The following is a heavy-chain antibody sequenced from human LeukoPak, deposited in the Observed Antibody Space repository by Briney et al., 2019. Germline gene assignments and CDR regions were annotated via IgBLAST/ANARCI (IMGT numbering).Heavy chain of an antibody. V-gene: IGHV1-2*02. Sequence: ASVKVSCKASGYTFTGYYMHWVRQAPGQGLEWMGWINPNSGGTNYAQKFQGRVTMTRDTSTSTVYMELSSLRSEDTAVYYCARTYGSGSYYRYYYGMDVWGQGTTVTVSS. CDR2: INPNSGGT. J-gene: IGHJ6*02. CDR1: GYTFTGYY. D-gene: IGHD3-10*01. CDR3: ARTYGSGSYYRYYYGMDV.